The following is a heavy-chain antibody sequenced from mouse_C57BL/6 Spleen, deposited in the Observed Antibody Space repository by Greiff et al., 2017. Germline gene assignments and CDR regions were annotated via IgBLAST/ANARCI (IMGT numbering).Heavy chain of an antibody. CDR3: AGRWLRDYAMDD. Sequence: QVQLKQPGAELVKPGASVKMSCKASGYTFTSYWITWVKQRPGQGLEWIGDIYPGSGSTNYNEKFKSKATLTVDTSSSTAYMQLSSLTSEDSAVFYCAGRWLRDYAMDDWGKGTSVTVSS. D-gene: IGHD2-2*01. CDR2: IYPGSGST. V-gene: IGHV1-55*01. CDR1: GYTFTSYW. J-gene: IGHJ4*01.